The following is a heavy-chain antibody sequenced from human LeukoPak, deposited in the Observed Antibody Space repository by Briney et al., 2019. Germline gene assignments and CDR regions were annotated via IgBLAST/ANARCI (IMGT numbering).Heavy chain of an antibody. D-gene: IGHD6-13*01. CDR3: ARGASSSWNPTGLDWRPKVKWYLDL. J-gene: IGHJ2*01. Sequence: ASVKVSCKASGYTFTGYYMHWVRQAPGQGLEWMGWINPNSGGTNYAQKFQGRVTMTRDTSISTAYMELSRLRSDDTAVYYCARGASSSWNPTGLDWRPKVKWYLDLWGRGTLVTVSS. V-gene: IGHV1-2*02. CDR1: GYTFTGYY. CDR2: INPNSGGT.